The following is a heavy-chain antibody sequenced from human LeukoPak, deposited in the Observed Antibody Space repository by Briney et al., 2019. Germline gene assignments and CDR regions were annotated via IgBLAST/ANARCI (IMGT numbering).Heavy chain of an antibody. CDR2: IYPGESDT. Sequence: GESLKISCKVSGYNFMTYWIGWVRQMPGKGLEWMGIIYPGESDTRYSPSFQGQVTISADKSISTAYLQWSSLKASDTAIYYCARASGDGRFDYWGQGTLVTVSS. D-gene: IGHD4-17*01. CDR3: ARASGDGRFDY. V-gene: IGHV5-51*01. CDR1: GYNFMTYW. J-gene: IGHJ4*02.